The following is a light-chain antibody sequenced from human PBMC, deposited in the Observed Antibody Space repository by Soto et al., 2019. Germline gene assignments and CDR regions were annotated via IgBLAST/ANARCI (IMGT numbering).Light chain of an antibody. CDR1: QGISSR. CDR3: QQSNSCPLT. V-gene: IGKV1-12*01. CDR2: AAS. J-gene: IGKJ4*01. Sequence: DIQMTQSPSSVSASVGDRVTITCRASQGISSRLAWYQQKPGKAPNLLIYAASSLQSGVPSRFSVSGSETDFTLTIGSLQPEDFATYYCQQSNSCPLTFGGGTKVEIK.